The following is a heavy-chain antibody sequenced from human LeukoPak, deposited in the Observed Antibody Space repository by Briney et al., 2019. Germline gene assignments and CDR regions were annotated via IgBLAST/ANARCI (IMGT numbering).Heavy chain of an antibody. CDR3: AIAQNWKAGWFAP. D-gene: IGHD1-1*01. J-gene: IGHJ5*02. Sequence: ASVKVSCKVSGYTLTELSIHWVRQAPGKGLEWMGGVNPEDGETIYAQKFQGRVTMTEDTPIDTTYMEVSSLRSEDTAVYFCAIAQNWKAGWFAPWAREPWSPSPQ. V-gene: IGHV1-24*01. CDR2: VNPEDGET. CDR1: GYTLTELS.